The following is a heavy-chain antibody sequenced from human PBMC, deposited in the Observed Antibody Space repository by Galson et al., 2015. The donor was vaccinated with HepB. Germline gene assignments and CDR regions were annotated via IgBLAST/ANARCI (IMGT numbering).Heavy chain of an antibody. Sequence: QSGAEVKKPGESLRISCKGSGYSFTSYWISWVRQMPGKGLEWMGRIDPSDSYTNYSPSFQGHVTISADKSISTAYLQWSSLKASDTAMYYCARETVLDTIFGVVPYYYGMDVWGQGTTVTVSS. D-gene: IGHD3-3*01. CDR3: ARETVLDTIFGVVPYYYGMDV. J-gene: IGHJ6*02. CDR2: IDPSDSYT. CDR1: GYSFTSYW. V-gene: IGHV5-10-1*01.